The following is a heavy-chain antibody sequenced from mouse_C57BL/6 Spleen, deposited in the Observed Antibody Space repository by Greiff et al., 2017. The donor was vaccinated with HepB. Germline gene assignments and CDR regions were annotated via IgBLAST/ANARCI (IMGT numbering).Heavy chain of an antibody. J-gene: IGHJ2*01. CDR1: GYTFTDYE. V-gene: IGHV1-15*01. CDR2: IDPETGGT. Sequence: VQLQQSGAELVRPGASVTLSCKASGYTFTDYEMHWVKQTPVHGLEWIGAIDPETGGTAYNQKFKGKAILTADKSSSTAYMELRSLTSEDSAVYYCTRKNGYYLDYWGQGTTLTVSS. D-gene: IGHD2-2*01. CDR3: TRKNGYYLDY.